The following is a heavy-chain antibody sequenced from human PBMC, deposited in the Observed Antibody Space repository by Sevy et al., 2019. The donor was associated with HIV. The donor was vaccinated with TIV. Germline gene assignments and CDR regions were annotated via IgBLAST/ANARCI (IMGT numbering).Heavy chain of an antibody. V-gene: IGHV3-33*01. J-gene: IGHJ3*02. CDR1: GFTFSSYG. Sequence: GGSLRLSCAASGFTFSSYGMHWVRQAPGKGLEWVAVIWYDGSNKYYADSVKGRFTISRDNSKNTLYLQMNSLRAEDTAVYYCARGSSSSLYAFDIRGQGTMVTVSS. CDR3: ARGSSSSLYAFDI. D-gene: IGHD6-13*01. CDR2: IWYDGSNK.